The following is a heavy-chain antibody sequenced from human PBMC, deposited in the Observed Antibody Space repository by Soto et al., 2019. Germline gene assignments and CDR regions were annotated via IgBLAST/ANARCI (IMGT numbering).Heavy chain of an antibody. CDR2: SYYSGST. Sequence: SETLSLTCTVSGGSITNNYCSWIRQSPGKGLEWIGCSYYSGSTSYNPSLRSRVTISIDTSKTQFSLRLRSVTAADTAVYYCARRQNWNNLFDTWGQGTLVTVSS. D-gene: IGHD1-1*01. J-gene: IGHJ5*02. CDR1: GGSITNNY. V-gene: IGHV4-59*08. CDR3: ARRQNWNNLFDT.